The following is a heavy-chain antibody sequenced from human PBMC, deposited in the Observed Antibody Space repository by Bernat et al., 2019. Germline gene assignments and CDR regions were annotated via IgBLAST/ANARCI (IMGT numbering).Heavy chain of an antibody. CDR1: GFTFSSYA. Sequence: EVQLLESGGGLVQPGGSLRLSWAASGFTFSSYAMSWVRQAPGKGLEWVSAISGSGGSTYYADSVKGRFTISRDNSKNTLYLQMNSLRAEDTAVYYCAKVFQGRSSPPPSPFDYWGQGTLVTVSS. V-gene: IGHV3-23*01. J-gene: IGHJ4*02. CDR2: ISGSGGST. D-gene: IGHD2-2*01. CDR3: AKVFQGRSSPPPSPFDY.